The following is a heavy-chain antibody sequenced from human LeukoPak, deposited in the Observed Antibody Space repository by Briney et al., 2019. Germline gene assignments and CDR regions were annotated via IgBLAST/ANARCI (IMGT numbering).Heavy chain of an antibody. CDR2: ISGSGSTA. D-gene: IGHD5-18*01. J-gene: IGHJ4*02. CDR3: AKGFRDTAMFLDD. V-gene: IGHV3-48*03. CDR1: GFTFSSFE. Sequence: GGPLRLSCTASGFTFSSFEMNWVRLAPGKGLEWISCISGSGSTAYYADSVKGRFTISRDNAKNSLYLQMNSLRAEDTAVYYCAKGFRDTAMFLDDWGQGTLVTVSS.